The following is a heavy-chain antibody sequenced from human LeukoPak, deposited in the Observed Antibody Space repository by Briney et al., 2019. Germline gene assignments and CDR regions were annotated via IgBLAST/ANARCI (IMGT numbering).Heavy chain of an antibody. J-gene: IGHJ4*02. CDR3: ARIETLISGMMD. D-gene: IGHD3-16*01. Sequence: SVKVSCKASGGTFSSYAISWVRQAPGQGLEWMGRIIPIFGTANYAQKFQGRVTITTDESTSTAYMELSSLRSEDTAVYYCARIETLISGMMDWGQGTLVTVSS. CDR1: GGTFSSYA. CDR2: IIPIFGTA. V-gene: IGHV1-69*05.